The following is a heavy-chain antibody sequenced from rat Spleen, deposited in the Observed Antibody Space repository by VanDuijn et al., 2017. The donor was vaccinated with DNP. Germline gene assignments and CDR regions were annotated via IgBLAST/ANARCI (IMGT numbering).Heavy chain of an antibody. CDR3: ARSQGYYYDGSYYPFAY. CDR1: GFSLTGYH. V-gene: IGHV2-27*01. Sequence: QVQLKESGPGLVQPSQTLSLTCTVSGFSLTGYHVDWVRQPPGKGLEWMGRMQSDGFTDYNSPRKSRLSISRDTSKSQVFLRMSSVQTEDTAMYFCARSQGYYYDGSYYPFAYWGQGTLVTVSS. D-gene: IGHD1-12*02. CDR2: MQSDGFT. J-gene: IGHJ3*01.